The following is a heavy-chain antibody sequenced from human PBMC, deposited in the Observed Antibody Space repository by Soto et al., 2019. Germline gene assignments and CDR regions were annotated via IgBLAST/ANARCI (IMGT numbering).Heavy chain of an antibody. J-gene: IGHJ5*02. V-gene: IGHV4-4*02. D-gene: IGHD2-2*01. Sequence: SETLSLTCAVSGGSISSSNWWSWVRQPPGKGLEWIGEIYHSGSTNYNPSLKSRVTISVDKSKNQFSLKLSSVTAADTAVYYCARDLLRTSGWFDPWGQGTLVTVSS. CDR1: GGSISSSNW. CDR2: IYHSGST. CDR3: ARDLLRTSGWFDP.